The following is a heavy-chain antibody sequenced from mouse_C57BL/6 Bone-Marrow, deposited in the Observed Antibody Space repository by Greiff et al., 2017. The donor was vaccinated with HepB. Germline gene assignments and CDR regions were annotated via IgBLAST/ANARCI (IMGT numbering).Heavy chain of an antibody. D-gene: IGHD2-3*01. CDR3: TTGRWLNAMDY. Sequence: EVKLQQSGAELVRPGASVKLSCTASGFNIKDYYMHWVKQRPEQGLEWIGRIDPEDGDTEYAPKFQGKATMTADTSSNTAYLQLSSLTSEDTAVYYCTTGRWLNAMDYWGQGTSVTVSS. CDR2: IDPEDGDT. CDR1: GFNIKDYY. J-gene: IGHJ4*01. V-gene: IGHV14-1*01.